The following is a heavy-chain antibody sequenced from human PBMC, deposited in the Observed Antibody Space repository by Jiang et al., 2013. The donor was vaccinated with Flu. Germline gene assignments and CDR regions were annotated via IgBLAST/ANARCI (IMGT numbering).Heavy chain of an antibody. CDR3: AREDYREIDN. V-gene: IGHV1-18*04. Sequence: QLLESGAEVKIPGASVKVSCKTSGYTFTNYGISWVRQAPGQGLEWMGWISTYSGHTDYEQSFQGRVTLTTDTSTSTAYMELRSLRSDDTGVYFCAREDYREIDNWGQGTLVTVSA. CDR2: ISTYSGHT. D-gene: IGHD3-16*02. J-gene: IGHJ4*02. CDR1: GYTFTNYG.